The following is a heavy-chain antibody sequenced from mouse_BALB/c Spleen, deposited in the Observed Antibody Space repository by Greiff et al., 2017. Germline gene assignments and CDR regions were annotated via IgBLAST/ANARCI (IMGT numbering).Heavy chain of an antibody. Sequence: QVQLKESGAELVRPGTSVKVSCKASGYAFTNYLIEWVKQRPGQGLEWIGVINPGSGGTNYNEKFKGKATLTADKSSSTAYMQLSSLTSDDSAVYFCARYDYDGAWFAYWGQGTLVTVSA. V-gene: IGHV1-54*01. D-gene: IGHD2-4*01. CDR3: ARYDYDGAWFAY. J-gene: IGHJ3*01. CDR2: INPGSGGT. CDR1: GYAFTNYL.